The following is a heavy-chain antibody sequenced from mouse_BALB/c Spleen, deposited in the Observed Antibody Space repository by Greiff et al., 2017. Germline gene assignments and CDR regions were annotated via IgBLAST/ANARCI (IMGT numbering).Heavy chain of an antibody. Sequence: EVQRVESGPELVKPGASVKISCKTSGYTFTEYTMHWVKQSHGKSLEWIGGINPNNGGTSYNQKFKGKATLTVDKSSSTAYMELRSLTSEDSAVYYCAREVITTAYAMDYWGQGTSVTVSS. CDR3: AREVITTAYAMDY. J-gene: IGHJ4*01. CDR2: INPNNGGT. D-gene: IGHD1-1*01. CDR1: GYTFTEYT. V-gene: IGHV1-18*01.